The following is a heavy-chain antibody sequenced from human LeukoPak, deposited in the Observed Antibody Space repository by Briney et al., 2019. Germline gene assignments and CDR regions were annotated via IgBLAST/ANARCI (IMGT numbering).Heavy chain of an antibody. J-gene: IGHJ4*02. V-gene: IGHV1-18*01. CDR3: ARFLCSYDSSGYYDY. CDR1: GYTFTSYG. CDR2: ISAYNGNT. D-gene: IGHD3-22*01. Sequence: ASVKVSCKASGYTFTSYGISWVRQAPGQGLEWMGWISAYNGNTNYAQKLQGRVTMTTDTSTSTAYMELRSLRSDDTAVYYCARFLCSYDSSGYYDYWGQGTLVTVSS.